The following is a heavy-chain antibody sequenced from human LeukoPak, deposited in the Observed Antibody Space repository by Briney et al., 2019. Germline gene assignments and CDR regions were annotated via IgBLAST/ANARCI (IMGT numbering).Heavy chain of an antibody. CDR2: TYYRSKWYN. CDR3: AKDQRWESPHYLDS. J-gene: IGHJ4*02. D-gene: IGHD1-26*01. V-gene: IGHV6-1*01. Sequence: SQTLSLTCALSGDSVSSNTAAWNWIRQSPSRGLEWLGRTYYRSKWYNDYAVSVKSRITINPDTSKNQFSLQLNSVAPEDTAVYYCAKDQRWESPHYLDSWGQGTLVTVSS. CDR1: GDSVSSNTAA.